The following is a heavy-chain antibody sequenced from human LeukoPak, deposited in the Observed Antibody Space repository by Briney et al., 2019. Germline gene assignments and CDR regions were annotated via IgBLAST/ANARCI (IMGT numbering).Heavy chain of an antibody. CDR3: AADGCNYFDY. CDR2: IYAGGST. V-gene: IGHV3-53*01. D-gene: IGHD6-19*01. J-gene: IGHJ4*02. Sequence: PGGSLRLSCAASGYTVSDNYMSWIRQAPGKGLEWVSLIYAGGSTYYADSVKGRFTISRDNSKNTLFLQMDSLRHDDTAIYYCAADGCNYFDYWGQGTLVTVSS. CDR1: GYTVSDNY.